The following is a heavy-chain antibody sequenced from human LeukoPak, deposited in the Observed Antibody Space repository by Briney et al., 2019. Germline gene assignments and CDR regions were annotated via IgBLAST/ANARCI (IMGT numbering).Heavy chain of an antibody. CDR2: IIPIFGTT. CDR3: ARLPGIAVAGNGY. V-gene: IGHV1-69*01. D-gene: IGHD6-19*01. CDR1: GGTFSSYA. J-gene: IGHJ4*02. Sequence: SVKVSCKASGGTFSSYAISWVRQAPGQGLEWMGGIIPIFGTTNYAQKFQGRVTITADEPTSTAYMELSSLRSEDTAVYYCARLPGIAVAGNGYWGQGTLVTVSS.